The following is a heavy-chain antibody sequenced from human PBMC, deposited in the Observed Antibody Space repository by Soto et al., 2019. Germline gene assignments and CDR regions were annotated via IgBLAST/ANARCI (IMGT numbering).Heavy chain of an antibody. D-gene: IGHD3-22*01. CDR3: AKDNYDSSGYRFDY. V-gene: IGHV3-23*01. CDR1: GFPFSSDP. Sequence: PGGSLRLSCAASGFPFSSDPMSWVRQAPGKGLEWVSAISGSGGSTYYADSVKGRFTISRDNSKNTLYLQMNSLRAEDTAVYYCAKDNYDSSGYRFDYWGQGTLVTVSS. J-gene: IGHJ4*02. CDR2: ISGSGGST.